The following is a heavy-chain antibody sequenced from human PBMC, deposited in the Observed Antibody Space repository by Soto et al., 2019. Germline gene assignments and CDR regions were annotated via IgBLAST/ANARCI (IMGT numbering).Heavy chain of an antibody. J-gene: IGHJ4*02. Sequence: VSVKVSCKASGYAFTVYYMHWVRQAPGQGLEWMGWINPNSGGTNYAQKFQGWVTMTRDTSISTAYMELSRLRSDDTAVYYCARSQGIAAPNFDYWGQGTLVTVSS. CDR3: ARSQGIAAPNFDY. CDR1: GYAFTVYY. D-gene: IGHD6-13*01. V-gene: IGHV1-2*04. CDR2: INPNSGGT.